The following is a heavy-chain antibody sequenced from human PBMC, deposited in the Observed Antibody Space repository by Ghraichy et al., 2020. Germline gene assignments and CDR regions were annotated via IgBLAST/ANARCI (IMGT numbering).Heavy chain of an antibody. CDR1: GGSISSYY. CDR3: ARVGTGGRYYYYYYMDV. CDR2: IYYSGST. V-gene: IGHV4-59*01. D-gene: IGHD7-27*01. J-gene: IGHJ6*03. Sequence: SETLSLTCTVSGGSISSYYWSWIRQPPGKGLEWIGYIYYSGSTNYNPSLKSRVTISVDTSKNQFSLKLSSVTAADTAVYYCARVGTGGRYYYYYYMDVWGKGTTVTVSS.